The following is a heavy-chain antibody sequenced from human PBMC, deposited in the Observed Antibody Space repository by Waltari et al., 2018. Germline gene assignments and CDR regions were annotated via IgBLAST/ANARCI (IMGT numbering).Heavy chain of an antibody. J-gene: IGHJ2*01. CDR3: ARDFENYYDSSGYSQGYWYFDL. V-gene: IGHV1-69*08. CDR1: GGTFSSYA. CDR2: IIPIFGTA. Sequence: QVQLVQSGAEVKKPGYSVKVSCKASGGTFSSYAISWVRQAPGQGLEWMGRIIPIFGTANYAQKFQGRVTITADKSTSTAYMELSSLRSEDTAVYYCARDFENYYDSSGYSQGYWYFDLWGRGTLVTVSS. D-gene: IGHD3-22*01.